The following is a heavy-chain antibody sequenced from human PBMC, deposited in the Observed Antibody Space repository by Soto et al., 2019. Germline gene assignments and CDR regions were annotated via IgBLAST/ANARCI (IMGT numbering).Heavy chain of an antibody. D-gene: IGHD6-19*01. CDR2: IYYSGST. CDR3: ARHYSSGSRNWFDP. Sequence: PSETLSLTCSVSGGSMNSSGYFWGWIRQPPGKGLEWIGSIYYSGSTYYNPSLRSRVTISVDTSKNQFSLKLSSVTAADTAVFYCARHYSSGSRNWFDPWGQGTLVTVSS. V-gene: IGHV4-39*01. J-gene: IGHJ5*02. CDR1: GGSMNSSGYF.